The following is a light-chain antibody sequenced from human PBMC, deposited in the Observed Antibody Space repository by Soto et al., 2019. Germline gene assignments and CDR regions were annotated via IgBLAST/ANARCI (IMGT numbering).Light chain of an antibody. CDR2: GAS. CDR1: QYINTR. Sequence: EIVLTQSPATLSLSPGERATLSCRASQYINTRLAWYQHRPGQAPRLLIYGASSRATGIPDRFSGSGSGTDFALTISRLEPEDFAVYYCQQYGSSPWTFGQGTKVDIK. CDR3: QQYGSSPWT. V-gene: IGKV3-20*01. J-gene: IGKJ1*01.